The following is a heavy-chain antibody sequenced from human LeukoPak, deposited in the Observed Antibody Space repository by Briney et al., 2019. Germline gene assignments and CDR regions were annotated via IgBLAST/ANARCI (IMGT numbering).Heavy chain of an antibody. CDR1: GYTFTDYY. Sequence: ASVKVSCESSGYTFTDYYMHWVRQAPGQGLEWMGWINLNSGGSHAAQKFQGRVTMTRDTSISTAYLEVTRLISDDAAVYYCARDLPAAATSYYYYGMDVWGQGTTVTVSS. CDR2: INLNSGGS. D-gene: IGHD2-2*01. J-gene: IGHJ6*02. V-gene: IGHV1-2*02. CDR3: ARDLPAAATSYYYYGMDV.